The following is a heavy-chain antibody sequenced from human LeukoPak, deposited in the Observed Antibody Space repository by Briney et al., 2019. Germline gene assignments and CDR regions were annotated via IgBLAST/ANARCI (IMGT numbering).Heavy chain of an antibody. V-gene: IGHV4-59*01. CDR1: GGSISSYY. J-gene: IGHJ6*02. CDR2: IYYSGST. D-gene: IGHD3-3*01. Sequence: PSETLSLTCTVSGGSISSYYWSWIRQPPGKGLEWIGYIYYSGSTNYNPSLKSRVTISVDTSKNQFSLKLSSVTAADTAVYYCARLYDFWSGYYPNWGQGTTVTVPS. CDR3: ARLYDFWSGYYPN.